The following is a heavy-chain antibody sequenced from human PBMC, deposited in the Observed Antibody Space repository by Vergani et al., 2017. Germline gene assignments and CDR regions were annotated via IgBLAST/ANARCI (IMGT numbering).Heavy chain of an antibody. J-gene: IGHJ6*02. V-gene: IGHV5-10-1*03. D-gene: IGHD2-2*01. CDR2: IDPSDSYT. CDR3: ATPAVVPAATNYYGMDV. Sequence: EVQLVQSGAEVKKPGESLRISCKGSGYSFTSYWISWVRQMPGKGLEWMGRIDPSDSYTNYSPSFQGHVTISADKSISTAYLQWSSLKASDTAMYYGATPAVVPAATNYYGMDVWGQGTTVT. CDR1: GYSFTSYW.